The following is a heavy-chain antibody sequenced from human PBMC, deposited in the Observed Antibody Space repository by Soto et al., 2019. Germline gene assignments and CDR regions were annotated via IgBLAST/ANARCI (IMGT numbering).Heavy chain of an antibody. CDR2: ISYDGSNK. Sequence: QVQLVETGGGVVQPGRSLRLSCAASGFTFISYGMHWVRQAPGKGLEWVAVISYDGSNKYYADSVKGRFTISRDNSKNTLYLQMNSLRAEDTAVYYCASSIAVAATGGYWGQGTLVTVSS. CDR3: ASSIAVAATGGY. J-gene: IGHJ4*02. D-gene: IGHD6-19*01. CDR1: GFTFISYG. V-gene: IGHV3-30*03.